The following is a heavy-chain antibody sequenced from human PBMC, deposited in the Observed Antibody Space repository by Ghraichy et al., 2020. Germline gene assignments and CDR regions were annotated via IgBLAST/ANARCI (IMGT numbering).Heavy chain of an antibody. V-gene: IGHV2-26*01. D-gene: IGHD2-15*01. CDR3: ARVPDCSGGSCYSNYYYYSMDV. Sequence: SGPTLVKPTETLTLTCTVSGFSLSNARMGVSWIRQPPGKALEWLAHIFSNDEKSYSTSLKSRLTISKDTSKSQVVLTMTNMDPVDTATYYCARVPDCSGGSCYSNYYYYSMDVWGQGTTVTVSS. CDR2: IFSNDEK. J-gene: IGHJ6*02. CDR1: GFSLSNARMG.